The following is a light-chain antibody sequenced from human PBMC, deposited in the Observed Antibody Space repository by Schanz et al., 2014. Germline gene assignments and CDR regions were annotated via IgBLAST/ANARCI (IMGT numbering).Light chain of an antibody. CDR3: MQALHNPLS. V-gene: IGKV2-28*01. Sequence: DIVMTQSPLSLPVTPGEPASISCRSSQGLLHSDGYNYLDWYLQKPGQSPQLLIYLGSNRASGVPDRFSGSGSGTDFTLKISRVEAEDVGVYYCMQALHNPLSFGGGTKVEIK. CDR2: LGS. CDR1: QGLLHSDGYNY. J-gene: IGKJ4*01.